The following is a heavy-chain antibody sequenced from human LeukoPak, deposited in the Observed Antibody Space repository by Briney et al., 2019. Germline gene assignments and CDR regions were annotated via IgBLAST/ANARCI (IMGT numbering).Heavy chain of an antibody. D-gene: IGHD1-26*01. CDR1: GYNFVRYG. CDR2: ISGSNGNT. Sequence: ASVKVSCRASGYNFVRYGISWVRQAPGQGLEWVGWISGSNGNTNYAQKFQGRVTMSTDKFTGTDYMEMRNLRHDDTAVYYCARSGRGTYYYFDVWGQGTLVSVSS. V-gene: IGHV1-18*01. CDR3: ARSGRGTYYYFDV. J-gene: IGHJ4*02.